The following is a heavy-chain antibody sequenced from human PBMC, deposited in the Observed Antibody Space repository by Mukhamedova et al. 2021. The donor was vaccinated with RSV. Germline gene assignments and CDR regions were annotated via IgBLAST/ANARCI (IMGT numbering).Heavy chain of an antibody. CDR3: ALVALGYTNYF. CDR2: IYIXCRT. CDR1: GGSISTHDYY. Sequence: GGSISTHDYYWNWIRQPAGKGLVXIXXIYIXCRTNYNPSVRSRVSISVDTSKNQFSLAXNSFTSAAXXSYYCALVALGYTNYF. J-gene: IGHJ4*01. D-gene: IGHD5-12*01. V-gene: IGHV4-61*02.